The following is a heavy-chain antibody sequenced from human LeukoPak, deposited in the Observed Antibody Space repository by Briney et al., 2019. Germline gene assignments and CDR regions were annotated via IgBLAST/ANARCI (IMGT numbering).Heavy chain of an antibody. Sequence: PGGSLRLSCAASGFTFSSYAMSWVRQAPGRGLEWVSVIGGSGSNTYYADSVKGRFTISRDNSKNTLYLQMNSLRVEDTAVYYCAKSSGGSCLRTDSFDIWGQGTMVTVSS. D-gene: IGHD2-15*01. CDR1: GFTFSSYA. J-gene: IGHJ3*02. CDR2: IGGSGSNT. CDR3: AKSSGGSCLRTDSFDI. V-gene: IGHV3-23*01.